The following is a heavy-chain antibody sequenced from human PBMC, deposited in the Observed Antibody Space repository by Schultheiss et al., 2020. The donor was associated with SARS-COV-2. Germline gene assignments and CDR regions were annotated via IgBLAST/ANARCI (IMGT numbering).Heavy chain of an antibody. J-gene: IGHJ4*02. Sequence: SQTLSLTCTVSGGSISSYYWSWIRQSPGKGLEWIGYIYYSGSTNYNPSLKSRVTISVDTSKNQFSLKLSSVTAADTAVYYCARDWGGSGSYYLAYWGQGTLVTVSS. V-gene: IGHV4-59*01. CDR2: IYYSGST. CDR3: ARDWGGSGSYYLAY. CDR1: GGSISSYY. D-gene: IGHD3-10*01.